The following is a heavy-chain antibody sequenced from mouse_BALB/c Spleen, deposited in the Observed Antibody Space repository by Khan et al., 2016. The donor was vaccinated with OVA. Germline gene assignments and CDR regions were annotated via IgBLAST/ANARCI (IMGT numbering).Heavy chain of an antibody. CDR1: GYTFSSYW. V-gene: IGHV1-7*01. Sequence: QMQLEESGAEQAKPGASVKMSCKTSGYTFSSYWLHWLKQRLGQGLVWIGYINPTSGYTEFNAKFKDKATLSADKSSSPAYMQLTSLTYEGSAVYYCASDRIHYWGQGTTLTVSS. J-gene: IGHJ2*01. CDR3: ASDRIHY. CDR2: INPTSGYT.